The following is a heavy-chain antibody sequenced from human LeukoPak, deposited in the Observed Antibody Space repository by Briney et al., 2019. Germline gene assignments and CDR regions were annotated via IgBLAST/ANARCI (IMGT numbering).Heavy chain of an antibody. CDR1: GYTFTSYG. CDR2: ISAYNGNT. V-gene: IGHV1-18*01. CDR3: APDLQVASSWYDWWNRRGWYYFDY. Sequence: ASVKVSCKASGYTFTSYGISWVRQAPGQGLEWMGWISAYNGNTNYAQKLQGRVTMTTDTSTSTAYMELRSLRSDDTAVYYCAPDLQVASSWYDWWNRRGWYYFDYWGQGTLLTASS. J-gene: IGHJ4*02. D-gene: IGHD6-13*01.